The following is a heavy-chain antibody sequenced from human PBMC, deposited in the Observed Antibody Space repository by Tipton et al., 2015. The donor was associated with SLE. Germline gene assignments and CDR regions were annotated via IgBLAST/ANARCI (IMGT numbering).Heavy chain of an antibody. J-gene: IGHJ5*02. CDR3: AGGFYYGSRSFDP. Sequence: TLSLTCTVSGVSISSGGHYWSWLRQLPGKGLEWIGYLYYSGSTEYNPSLKSRVTISVDKSKSQFSLKLSSVTAADTAVYYCAGGFYYGSRSFDPWGQGTLVTVSA. D-gene: IGHD3-10*01. CDR2: LYYSGST. V-gene: IGHV4-31*09. CDR1: GVSISSGGHY.